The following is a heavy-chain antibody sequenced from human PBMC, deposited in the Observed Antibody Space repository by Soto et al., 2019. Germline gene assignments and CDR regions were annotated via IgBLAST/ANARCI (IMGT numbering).Heavy chain of an antibody. CDR1: GYTFTSYG. J-gene: IGHJ5*02. Sequence: QVQLVQSGAEVKKPGASVKVSCKASGYTFTSYGISWVRQAPGQGLEWMGWISAYNGNTNYAQKLQGRVTMTTDTSTSTAYMELRSLRSDDTAVYYCARVGDYDFWRGYLEQYNWFDPWGQGTLVTVSS. V-gene: IGHV1-18*01. D-gene: IGHD3-3*01. CDR3: ARVGDYDFWRGYLEQYNWFDP. CDR2: ISAYNGNT.